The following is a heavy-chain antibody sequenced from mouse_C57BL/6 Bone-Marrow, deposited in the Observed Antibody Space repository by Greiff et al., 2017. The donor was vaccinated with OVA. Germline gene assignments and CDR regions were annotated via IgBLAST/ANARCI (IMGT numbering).Heavy chain of an antibody. Sequence: QVQLKQSGAELVRPGTSVKVSCKASGYAFTNYLIEWVKQRPGQGLEWIGVINPGSGGTNYNEKFKGKATLTADKSSSTAYMQLSSLTSEDSAVYFCARWGRRPYWYFDVWGTGTTVTVSS. CDR3: ARWGRRPYWYFDV. D-gene: IGHD1-2*01. V-gene: IGHV1-54*01. CDR1: GYAFTNYL. CDR2: INPGSGGT. J-gene: IGHJ1*03.